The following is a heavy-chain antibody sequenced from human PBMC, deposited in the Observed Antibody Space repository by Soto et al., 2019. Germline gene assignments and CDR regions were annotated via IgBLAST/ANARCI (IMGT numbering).Heavy chain of an antibody. Sequence: PXVSLRLSCAASGFTFSSYAMSWVRQAAGKGLEWVSGISGSGGSTYYADSVKGRFTISRDNSKNTLYLQMKSLRAEDTAVYYCAKGVRDFWIYYYGMDVWGQGTTVTVSS. D-gene: IGHD3-3*01. J-gene: IGHJ6*02. CDR1: GFTFSSYA. V-gene: IGHV3-23*01. CDR2: ISGSGGST. CDR3: AKGVRDFWIYYYGMDV.